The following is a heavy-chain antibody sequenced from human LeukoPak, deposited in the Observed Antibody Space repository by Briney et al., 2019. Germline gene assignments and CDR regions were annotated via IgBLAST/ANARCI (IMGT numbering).Heavy chain of an antibody. CDR1: GFTFSSYW. Sequence: GGSLRLSCAASGFTFSSYWMHWVRQAPGKGLVWVSRINSDGSSTSYADSVKGRFTISRDNAKNTLYLQMNSLRAEDTAVYYCARRATHSDAFDIWGQGTMVTVSS. J-gene: IGHJ3*02. CDR2: INSDGSST. CDR3: ARRATHSDAFDI. D-gene: IGHD2-15*01. V-gene: IGHV3-74*01.